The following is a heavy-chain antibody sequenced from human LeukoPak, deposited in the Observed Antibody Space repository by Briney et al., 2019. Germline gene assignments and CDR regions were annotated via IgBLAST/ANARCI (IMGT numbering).Heavy chain of an antibody. CDR3: ARLGSGSYYDSRGQFDY. J-gene: IGHJ4*02. Sequence: GGSLRLSCAASGFIFDDYDVSWVRQAPGKGLEWVSNINWNGDNIGYADSVRGRFTISRDNAKNSVYLHMNSLRAEDTALYYCARLGSGSYYDSRGQFDYWGQGTLVTVSS. CDR2: INWNGDNI. V-gene: IGHV3-20*04. D-gene: IGHD1-26*01. CDR1: GFIFDDYD.